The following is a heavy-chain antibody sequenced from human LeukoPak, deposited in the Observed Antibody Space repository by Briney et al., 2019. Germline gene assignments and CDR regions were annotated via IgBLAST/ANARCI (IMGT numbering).Heavy chain of an antibody. CDR2: ISSSGSTI. J-gene: IGHJ4*02. CDR3: ARGPRITGTLMD. CDR1: GFTFSSYE. Sequence: GGSLRLSCAASGFTFSSYEMNWVRQAPGKGLEWVSYISSSGSTIYYADSVKGRFTISRDNAKNSLYLQMNSMRAEDTAVYYCARGPRITGTLMDWGQGTLVTVSS. V-gene: IGHV3-48*03. D-gene: IGHD1-20*01.